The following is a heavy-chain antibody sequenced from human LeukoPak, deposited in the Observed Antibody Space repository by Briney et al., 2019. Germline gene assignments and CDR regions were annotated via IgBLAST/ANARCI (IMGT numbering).Heavy chain of an antibody. CDR1: GFTFSSYS. Sequence: GGSLRLSCAASGFTFSSYSMNWVRQAPGKGLEWVSSISSSSSYIYYADSVKGRFTISRDNSKNTLYMQMNSLRAEDTAVYYCAKDTVKVATISRVPHYTDVWGKGTTVTISS. V-gene: IGHV3-21*01. D-gene: IGHD5-12*01. J-gene: IGHJ6*03. CDR2: ISSSSSYI. CDR3: AKDTVKVATISRVPHYTDV.